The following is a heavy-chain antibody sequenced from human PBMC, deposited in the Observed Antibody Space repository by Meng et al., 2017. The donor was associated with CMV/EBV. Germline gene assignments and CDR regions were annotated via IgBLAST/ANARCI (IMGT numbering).Heavy chain of an antibody. D-gene: IGHD2-2*01. CDR1: GFTFSSFA. CDR2: IRYDGSNK. V-gene: IGHV3-30*02. Sequence: GGSLRLSCAASGFTFSSFAMHWVRQAPGKGLEWVAFIRYDGSNKYYADSVKGRITISRDNSKNTLYLQMNSLRAEDTAVYYCAKDRKRYCSSTSCYLGTFDYWGQGTLVTVSS. J-gene: IGHJ4*02. CDR3: AKDRKRYCSSTSCYLGTFDY.